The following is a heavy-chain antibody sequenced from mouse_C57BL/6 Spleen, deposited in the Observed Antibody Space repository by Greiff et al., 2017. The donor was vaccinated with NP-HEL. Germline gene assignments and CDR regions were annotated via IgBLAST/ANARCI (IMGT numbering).Heavy chain of an antibody. D-gene: IGHD6-1*01. CDR2: IDTEDGET. V-gene: IGHV14-2*01. Sequence: EVKLMESGAELVKPGASVKLSCTASGFNIKDYYMHWVKQRPEQGLEWIGRIDTEDGETKYAPKFQGKGTIKEDTSSKTAYLQLSSLTSEDAAVYYCARRQPHVYYAMDYWGQGTSVTVSS. CDR1: GFNIKDYY. J-gene: IGHJ4*01. CDR3: ARRQPHVYYAMDY.